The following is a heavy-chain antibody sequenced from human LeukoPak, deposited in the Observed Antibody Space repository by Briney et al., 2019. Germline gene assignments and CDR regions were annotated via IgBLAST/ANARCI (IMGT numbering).Heavy chain of an antibody. D-gene: IGHD1-14*01. Sequence: SETVSLTCTVSGGSISSGGYYWSWIRQHPGKGLEWIGYIYYSGGTDYNPSLKSRVTISVDTSKNQFSLKLSSVTAADTAVYYCARQVPDNHYYYYYGMDVWGQGTTVTVSS. CDR3: ARQVPDNHYYYYYGMDV. J-gene: IGHJ6*02. V-gene: IGHV4-31*03. CDR1: GGSISSGGYY. CDR2: IYYSGGT.